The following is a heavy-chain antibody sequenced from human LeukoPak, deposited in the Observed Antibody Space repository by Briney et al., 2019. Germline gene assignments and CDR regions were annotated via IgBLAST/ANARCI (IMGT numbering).Heavy chain of an antibody. CDR3: AREGDLGDNWFDP. D-gene: IGHD2-21*01. Sequence: SETLSLTCTVSGGSISSSSYYWGWIRQPPGKGLEWIGYIYYSGSTNYNPSLKSRVTISVDTSENQLSLKLSSVTAADTAVYYCAREGDLGDNWFDPWGQGTLVTVSS. J-gene: IGHJ5*02. V-gene: IGHV4-61*01. CDR2: IYYSGST. CDR1: GGSISSSSYY.